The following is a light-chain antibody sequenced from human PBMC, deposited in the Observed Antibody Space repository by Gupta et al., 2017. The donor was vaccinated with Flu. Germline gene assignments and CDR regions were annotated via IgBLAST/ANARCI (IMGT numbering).Light chain of an antibody. CDR1: QNISNY. V-gene: IGKV1-39*01. Sequence: DIPMTQSPASLSASVGERVTISFRTSQNISNYLNWYQQKPAKAPKLLIFVASNLQTGVPSRFSGGGSCTIFTPTINSRLPDDSATYYCQQSFSSPRFAFGGGTKVEIE. J-gene: IGKJ4*02. CDR2: VAS. CDR3: QQSFSSPRFA.